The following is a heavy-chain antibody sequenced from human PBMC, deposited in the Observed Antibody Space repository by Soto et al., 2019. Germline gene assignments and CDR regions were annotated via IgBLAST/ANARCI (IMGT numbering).Heavy chain of an antibody. J-gene: IGHJ3*01. D-gene: IGHD3-10*01. CDR2: LSYDGNNK. Sequence: QVQLVESGGGVVQPGGSLRLSCAASGFSFASYAFHWVRQAPGKGLEWVAALSYDGNNKYYADSVEGRLTISRDTSTDTLYPQLTSLRSDDTAMYYCARGFGPSLQLGFDVWGQGTMVSVSS. CDR1: GFSFASYA. CDR3: ARGFGPSLQLGFDV. V-gene: IGHV3-30-3*01.